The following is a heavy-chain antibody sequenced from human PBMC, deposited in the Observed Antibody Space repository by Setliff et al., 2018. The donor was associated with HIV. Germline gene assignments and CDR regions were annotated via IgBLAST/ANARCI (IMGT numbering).Heavy chain of an antibody. CDR2: ISFGGSDT. CDR3: ARGFTAAAGPTGY. Sequence: PGGSLRLSCAASGFTFSRYTMNWVRQAPGMGLEWVSSISFGGSDTHYTDSVKGRFSISRDNAKNSLYLQMNSLRVEDTAVYYCARGFTAAAGPTGYWGQGTLVTVSS. V-gene: IGHV3-21*01. D-gene: IGHD6-13*01. J-gene: IGHJ4*02. CDR1: GFTFSRYT.